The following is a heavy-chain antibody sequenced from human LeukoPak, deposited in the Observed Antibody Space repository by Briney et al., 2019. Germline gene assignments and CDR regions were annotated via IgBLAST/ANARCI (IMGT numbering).Heavy chain of an antibody. D-gene: IGHD6-13*01. CDR1: GFTFSSYG. CDR2: ISYDGSNK. Sequence: TGGSMRLSCAASGFTFSSYGMHWVRQAPGRGLEWVAVISYDGSNKYYADSVKGRFTISRDNSKNTLYLQMNSLRAEDTAVYYCARALAAAGPIDYWGQGTLVTVSS. CDR3: ARALAAAGPIDY. J-gene: IGHJ4*02. V-gene: IGHV3-30*03.